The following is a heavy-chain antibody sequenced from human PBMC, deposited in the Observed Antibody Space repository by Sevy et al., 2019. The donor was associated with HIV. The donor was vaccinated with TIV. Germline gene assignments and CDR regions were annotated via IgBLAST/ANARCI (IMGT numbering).Heavy chain of an antibody. CDR1: GDSVSSNSAA. CDR2: THYRSKWYN. CDR3: ARWGYSSSWYYIDY. V-gene: IGHV6-1*01. D-gene: IGHD6-13*01. J-gene: IGHJ4*02. Sequence: QSQTLSLTCAISGDSVSSNSAAWNWIRQSPSRGLEWLGRTHYRSKWYNDYAVSVKSRITINPDTSKNQFTLQLNSVTPEDTAVYYCARWGYSSSWYYIDYWGQGTLVTVSS.